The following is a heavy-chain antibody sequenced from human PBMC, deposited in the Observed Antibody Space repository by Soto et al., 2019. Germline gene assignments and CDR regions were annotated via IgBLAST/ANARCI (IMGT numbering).Heavy chain of an antibody. D-gene: IGHD6-13*01. V-gene: IGHV4-4*08. J-gene: IGHJ3*01. CDR2: VYTSDYT. CDR3: ARVLPDIAAAYDAFDV. Sequence: PSETLSLTCSVSGASIRSYYWHWIRQPPGKGLEWIGYVYTSDYTRYSSSLKSRVTISVDTSKSQFYLRLNSVTAADTAVYYCARVLPDIAAAYDAFDVWGQGTMVTVSS. CDR1: GASIRSYY.